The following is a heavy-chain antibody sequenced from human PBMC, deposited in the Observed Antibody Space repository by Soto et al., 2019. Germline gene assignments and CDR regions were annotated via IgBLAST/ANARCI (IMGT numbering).Heavy chain of an antibody. V-gene: IGHV3-30*18. CDR3: AEDRGRVYAMATMGYYYGMDV. Sequence: GGSLRLSCAASGFTFSSYGMHWVRQAPGKGLEWVAVISYDGSNKYYADSVKGRFTISRDNSKNTLYLQMNSLRAEDTAVYYCAEDRGRVYAMATMGYYYGMDVWGQGTTVTVSS. J-gene: IGHJ6*02. D-gene: IGHD2-8*01. CDR2: ISYDGSNK. CDR1: GFTFSSYG.